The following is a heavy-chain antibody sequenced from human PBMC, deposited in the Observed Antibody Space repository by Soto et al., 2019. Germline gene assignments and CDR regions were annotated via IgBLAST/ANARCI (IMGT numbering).Heavy chain of an antibody. CDR2: IYYSGST. J-gene: IGHJ5*02. D-gene: IGHD2-15*01. CDR1: GGSISSGGYY. CDR3: ARGSARIKNNWFDP. Sequence: SETLSLTCTVSGGSISSGGYYWSWIRQHPGKGLEWIGYIYYSGSTYYNPSLKSRVTISVDTSKNQFPLKLSSVTAADTAVYYCARGSARIKNNWFDPWGQGTLVTVSS. V-gene: IGHV4-31*03.